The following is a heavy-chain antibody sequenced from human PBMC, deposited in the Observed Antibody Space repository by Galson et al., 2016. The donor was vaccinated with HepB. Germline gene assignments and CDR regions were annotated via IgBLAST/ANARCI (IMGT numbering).Heavy chain of an antibody. Sequence: SLRLSCAVSGFTFSNAWMSWVRQAPGKGLEWVGRIKSNPDGGTTDYAAPVKGRFTISRVDSKNTLYLQMNSLKTEDTAVYYCTKTARLRGVPMDYWGQGTLVTVSS. J-gene: IGHJ4*02. CDR3: TKTARLRGVPMDY. CDR1: GFTFSNAW. CDR2: IKSNPDGGTT. D-gene: IGHD3-10*01. V-gene: IGHV3-15*01.